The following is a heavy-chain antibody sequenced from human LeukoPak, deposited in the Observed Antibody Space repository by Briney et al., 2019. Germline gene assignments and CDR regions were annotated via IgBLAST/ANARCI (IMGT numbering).Heavy chain of an antibody. V-gene: IGHV3-7*01. CDR1: GFTFSHYW. CDR2: VKQDESSK. D-gene: IGHD4-23*01. J-gene: IGHJ4*02. CDR3: ARDYDGDLDY. Sequence: PGGSLRLSCAASGFTFSHYWMAWVRQAPGKGPEWVANVKQDESSKFYADSVKGRFTISRDNAKNSLYLQMNGLRVEDTALYYCARDYDGDLDYWGQGTLVTVSS.